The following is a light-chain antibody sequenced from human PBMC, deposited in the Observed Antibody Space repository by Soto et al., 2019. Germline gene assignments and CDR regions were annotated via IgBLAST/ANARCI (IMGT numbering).Light chain of an antibody. V-gene: IGKV3-20*01. CDR3: QQYGSSPWT. J-gene: IGKJ1*01. CDR1: QTIRSNY. Sequence: ETVLTQSPGTLSLSPGERATLSCRASQTIRSNYLAWYRQKPGQAPRLLIYGASNRDTGIADRFSGSGSGTDFNLIISRLEPEDVALYYCQQYGSSPWTFGQGTKVEIK. CDR2: GAS.